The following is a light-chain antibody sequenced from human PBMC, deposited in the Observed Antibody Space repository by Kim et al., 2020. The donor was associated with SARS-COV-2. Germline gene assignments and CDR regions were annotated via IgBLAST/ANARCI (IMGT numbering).Light chain of an antibody. V-gene: IGKV1D-16*01. Sequence: ASVGDRVTITCRASQGIGSRLVWYQQKPEKAPKSLIYAASTLQSGVPSRFSGSGSGSDFTLTITSLQPEDSATYYCQQYNDYPITFGQGTRLEIK. CDR3: QQYNDYPIT. CDR1: QGIGSR. CDR2: AAS. J-gene: IGKJ5*01.